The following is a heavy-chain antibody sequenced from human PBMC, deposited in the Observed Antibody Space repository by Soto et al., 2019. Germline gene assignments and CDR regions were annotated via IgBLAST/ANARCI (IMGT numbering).Heavy chain of an antibody. D-gene: IGHD6-19*01. CDR1: GFTFSSYA. Sequence: EVLVLESGGGLVQPGGSLRLSCAASGFTFSSYAMSWVRQAPGKGLEWVSAISGSGGSTYYTDSVKGRFTISRNNSKDTMYLQMNSLRVEGTAVYYCAKKAVADYWGQGTLVTVSS. J-gene: IGHJ4*02. CDR3: AKKAVADY. V-gene: IGHV3-23*01. CDR2: ISGSGGST.